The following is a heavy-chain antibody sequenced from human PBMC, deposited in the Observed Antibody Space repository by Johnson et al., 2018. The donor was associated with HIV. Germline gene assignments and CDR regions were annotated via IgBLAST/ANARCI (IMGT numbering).Heavy chain of an antibody. J-gene: IGHJ3*02. V-gene: IGHV3-66*02. CDR1: GFTVSSNY. CDR2: IYSGASP. Sequence: VQLVESGGGVVQPGRSLRLSCAASGFTVSSNYMSWVRQAPAKGLEWVSVIYSGASPYYADPVTGRFTNSRDNANNSLYLQMNSLRAEDTALYYCARFLLLPNGYNWGFDIWGQGTMVTVSS. CDR3: ARFLLLPNGYNWGFDI. D-gene: IGHD5-24*01.